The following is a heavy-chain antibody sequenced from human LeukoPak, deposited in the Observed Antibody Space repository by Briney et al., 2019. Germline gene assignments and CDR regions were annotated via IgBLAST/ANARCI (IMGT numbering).Heavy chain of an antibody. J-gene: IGHJ4*02. CDR2: IWYDGSNK. CDR3: ATLTGTRSWYSDY. CDR1: GFSFKSYG. D-gene: IGHD6-13*01. Sequence: HPGGSLRLSCAASGFSFKSYGMHWVRQAPGKGLEWVAVIWYDGSNKYYADSVEGRFTISRDNPKNTLYLQVNSLRAEDTAVYYCATLTGTRSWYSDYWGQGTLVTVSS. V-gene: IGHV3-33*01.